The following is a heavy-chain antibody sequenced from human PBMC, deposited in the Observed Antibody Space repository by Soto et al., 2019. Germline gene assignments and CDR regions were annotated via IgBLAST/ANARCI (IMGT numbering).Heavy chain of an antibody. CDR1: SYIFTNYG. J-gene: IGHJ4*02. CDR3: ARDSDYSGYAFFDY. CDR2: ISPYNGNT. Sequence: ASVKVSCKASSYIFTNYGISWVRQAPGQGLEWMGWISPYNGNTNYAQKVQGRVAMTADTSTGTAYMELRSLRSDDTAVYYCARDSDYSGYAFFDYWGQGTLVTVSS. D-gene: IGHD5-12*01. V-gene: IGHV1-18*01.